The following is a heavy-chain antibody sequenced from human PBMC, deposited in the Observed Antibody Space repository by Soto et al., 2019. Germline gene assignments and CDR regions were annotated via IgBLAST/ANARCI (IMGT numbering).Heavy chain of an antibody. D-gene: IGHD3-10*01. CDR2: IYHSGST. V-gene: IGHV4-30-2*01. Sequence: SQTLSLTCAVSGGSISSGGYSWRWIRQPPGKGLEWIGYIYHSGSTYYNPSLKSPVTISVDRSKNQFSLKLSPVTAADTAVYYCARSALWFGEVRPNWFDPWGQGTLVTVSS. CDR1: GGSISSGGYS. CDR3: ARSALWFGEVRPNWFDP. J-gene: IGHJ5*02.